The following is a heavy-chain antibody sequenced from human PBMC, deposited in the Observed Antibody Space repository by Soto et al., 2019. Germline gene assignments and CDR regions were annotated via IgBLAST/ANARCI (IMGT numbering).Heavy chain of an antibody. CDR1: GFNFNIYA. J-gene: IGHJ6*03. Sequence: EVQLLESGGGLVQPGGSLRLSCAASGFNFNIYAMTWVRQAPGKALEWVSTISPGGDSTYFADSVKGRVTISRDNSKNTLSLQMNSLRAEDTATYFCAKALGNPYYYYYMDVWGTGTTVTVSS. CDR3: AKALGNPYYYYYMDV. D-gene: IGHD1-1*01. V-gene: IGHV3-23*01. CDR2: ISPGGDST.